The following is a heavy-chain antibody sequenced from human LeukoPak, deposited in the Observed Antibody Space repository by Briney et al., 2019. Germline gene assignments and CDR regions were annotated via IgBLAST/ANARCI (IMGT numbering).Heavy chain of an antibody. V-gene: IGHV1-46*01. CDR3: ARGGHACGGSSCYDY. CDR1: GYTLTNYY. Sequence: ASVKVSCKASGYTLTNYYMHWVRQAPGQGLEWMGIINPSGGVTTYAPQFQGRVTMTRDTSTSTLYMELNSLTSDDTALYYCARGGHACGGSSCYDYWGQGTLVTVSS. J-gene: IGHJ4*02. D-gene: IGHD2-15*01. CDR2: INPSGGVT.